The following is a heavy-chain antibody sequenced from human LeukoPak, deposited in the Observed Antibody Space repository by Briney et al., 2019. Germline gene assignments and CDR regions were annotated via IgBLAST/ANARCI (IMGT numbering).Heavy chain of an antibody. CDR1: GFSFSGSD. V-gene: IGHV3-73*01. CDR3: TAYIRGHC. Sequence: PGGSLKLSCAASGFSFSGSDVHWVRHASGEGLEWVGRIGTKAKNYATEYVASVKGRFTISRDDSENTAYLQMNSLKTEDTAFYYCTAYIRGHCWGQGTLVTVSS. D-gene: IGHD6-13*01. CDR2: IGTKAKNYAT. J-gene: IGHJ4*02.